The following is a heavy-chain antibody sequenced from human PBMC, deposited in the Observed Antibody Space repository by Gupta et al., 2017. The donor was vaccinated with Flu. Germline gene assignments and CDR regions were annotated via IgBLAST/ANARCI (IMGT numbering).Heavy chain of an antibody. CDR1: GFNFGDYY. CDR3: ARDRSGAFSNYGMDV. V-gene: IGHV3-11*01. Sequence: QVQLVESGGALVKPGRSLRLSCAASGFNFGDYYMSWIRQAPGKGLEWVSYISSGSRTINYADSVKGRFTISRDDAYKALYLQMNSLRDEDTAIYYCARDRSGAFSNYGMDVWGQGTTVTVSS. J-gene: IGHJ6*02. D-gene: IGHD1-26*01. CDR2: ISSGSRTI.